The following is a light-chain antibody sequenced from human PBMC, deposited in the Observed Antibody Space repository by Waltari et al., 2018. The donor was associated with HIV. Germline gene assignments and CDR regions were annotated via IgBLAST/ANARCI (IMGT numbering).Light chain of an antibody. V-gene: IGLV2-23*02. J-gene: IGLJ1*01. CDR3: CSYAGSGDV. CDR2: EVS. CDR1: SRDVGSYNL. Sequence: QSALTQPASVSGSPGQSITISCTGTSRDVGSYNLFSWYQQHPGKAPKLMIYEVSKRPSGVSNRFSGSKSGNTASLTISGLQAEDEADYYCCSYAGSGDVFGTGTKVTVL.